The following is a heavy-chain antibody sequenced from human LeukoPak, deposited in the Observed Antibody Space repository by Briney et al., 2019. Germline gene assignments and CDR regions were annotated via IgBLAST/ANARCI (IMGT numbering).Heavy chain of an antibody. Sequence: GRSLRLSCAASGFTFSSYAMHWVRQAPGKGLEWVAVISYDGSNKYYPDSVKGRFTISRDNSKNTLYLQMNSLRAEDTAVYYCARDLRFGGAFDIWGQGTMVTVSS. J-gene: IGHJ3*02. V-gene: IGHV3-30*01. CDR2: ISYDGSNK. D-gene: IGHD3-3*01. CDR3: ARDLRFGGAFDI. CDR1: GFTFSSYA.